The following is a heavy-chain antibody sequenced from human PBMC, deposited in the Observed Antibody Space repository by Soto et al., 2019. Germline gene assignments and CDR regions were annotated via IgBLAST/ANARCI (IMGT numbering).Heavy chain of an antibody. CDR1: GFSFTSYW. CDR2: IYPRDSDT. V-gene: IGHV5-51*01. J-gene: IGHJ3*02. CDR3: ERTGVVDAFEI. Sequence: SLKISCTVSGFSFTSYWIGWVRQVPGKGLECMGIIYPRDSDTRYNPSFQGHVTISVDESINNAYLQWSSLKTSDTAMYYCERTGVVDAFEIWGQGTMVTVSS. D-gene: IGHD3-3*01.